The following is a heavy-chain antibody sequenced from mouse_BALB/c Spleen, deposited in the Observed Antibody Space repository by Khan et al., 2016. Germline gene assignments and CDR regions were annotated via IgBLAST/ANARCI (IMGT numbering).Heavy chain of an antibody. D-gene: IGHD2-4*01. CDR2: INSNGGST. J-gene: IGHJ2*01. CDR1: GFTFSSYG. V-gene: IGHV5-6-3*01. Sequence: EVELVESGGGLVQPGGSLKLSCAASGFTFSSYGMSWVRQTPDKRLELVATINSNGGSTYYPASVTGLFIISSDHAKNTLYQQISSTKAEDTSRNYCARMASTMNWGQDTTLTISS. CDR3: ARMASTMN.